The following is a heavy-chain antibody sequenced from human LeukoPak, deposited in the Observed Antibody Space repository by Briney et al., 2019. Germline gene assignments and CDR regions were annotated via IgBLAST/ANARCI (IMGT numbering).Heavy chain of an antibody. V-gene: IGHV4-59*01. J-gene: IGHJ3*02. D-gene: IGHD1-26*01. CDR2: IYYSGST. CDR1: GGSFSGYY. Sequence: SETLSLTCAVYGGSFSGYYWSWIRPPPGKGLEWIGRIYYSGSTNYNPSLKSRVTISVDTSKNQFSLKLSSVTAADTAVYYCARDLTIVGPGGDAFDIWGQGTMVTVSS. CDR3: ARDLTIVGPGGDAFDI.